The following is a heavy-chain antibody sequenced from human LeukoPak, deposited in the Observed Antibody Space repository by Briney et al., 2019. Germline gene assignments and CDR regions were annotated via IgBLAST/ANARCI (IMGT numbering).Heavy chain of an antibody. CDR1: GFTFSSYG. J-gene: IGHJ4*02. Sequence: GGSLRLSCAASGFTFSSYGMHWVRQAPGKGLEWVAVISYDGSNKYYADSVKGRFTISRDNSKNTLYLQMNSLRAEDTAVYYFAKLGYSYGGGRGPYFDYWGQGTLVTVSS. V-gene: IGHV3-30*18. CDR3: AKLGYSYGGGRGPYFDY. CDR2: ISYDGSNK. D-gene: IGHD5-18*01.